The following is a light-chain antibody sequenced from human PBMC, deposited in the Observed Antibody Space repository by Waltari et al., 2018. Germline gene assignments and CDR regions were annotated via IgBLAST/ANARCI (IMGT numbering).Light chain of an antibody. CDR3: CSYTVTATYV. J-gene: IGLJ1*01. V-gene: IGLV2-14*01. Sequence: QSALTQPASVSGSPGQSITLSCSGGNSDIGRSNYVSWYQQNPGKVPKLIIYDVTKRPSGVSNRFSGSKSGNTASLTISGLQAQDEGDYHCCSYTVTATYVCGKGTTVTVL. CDR2: DVT. CDR1: NSDIGRSNY.